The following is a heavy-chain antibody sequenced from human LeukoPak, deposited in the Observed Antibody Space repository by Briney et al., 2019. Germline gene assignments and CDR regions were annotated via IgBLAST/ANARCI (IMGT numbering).Heavy chain of an antibody. CDR2: IKQDGSEK. CDR1: GFTFSSYW. D-gene: IGHD3-3*01. CDR3: ARDKGDFWSGYYLFDY. Sequence: GGSLRLSCAASGFTFSSYWKSWVRQAPGKGLEWVANIKQDGSEKYYVDSVKGRFTISRDNAKNSLYLQMNSLRAEDTAVYYCARDKGDFWSGYYLFDYWGQGTLVTVSS. V-gene: IGHV3-7*01. J-gene: IGHJ4*02.